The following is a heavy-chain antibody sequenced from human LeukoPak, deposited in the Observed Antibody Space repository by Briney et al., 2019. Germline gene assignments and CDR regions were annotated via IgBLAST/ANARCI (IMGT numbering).Heavy chain of an antibody. V-gene: IGHV3-49*05. D-gene: IGHD3-10*01. CDR1: GFTFGDYA. CDR3: TREARGAGL. Sequence: NPGGSLRLSCSTSGFTFGDYAMSWFRQAPGKGLEWVGFIAGKTYRGATQYAASVKGRLNISRDDFKSTAYLQMNSLKNEDTALYFCTREARGAGLWGQGTLVTVSS. CDR2: IAGKTYRGAT. J-gene: IGHJ4*02.